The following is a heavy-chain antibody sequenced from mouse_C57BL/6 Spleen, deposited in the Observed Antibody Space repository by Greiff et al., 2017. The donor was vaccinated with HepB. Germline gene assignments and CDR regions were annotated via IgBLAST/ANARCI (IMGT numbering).Heavy chain of an antibody. D-gene: IGHD4-1*01. J-gene: IGHJ3*01. V-gene: IGHV3-6*01. CDR3: AREGSWDWFAY. CDR1: GYSITSGYY. CDR2: ISYDGSN. Sequence: EVKVEESGPGLVKPSQSLSLTCSVTGYSITSGYYWNWIRQFPGNKLEWMGYISYDGSNNYNPSLKNRISITRDTSKNQFFLKLNSVTTEDTATYYCAREGSWDWFAYWGQGTLVTVSA.